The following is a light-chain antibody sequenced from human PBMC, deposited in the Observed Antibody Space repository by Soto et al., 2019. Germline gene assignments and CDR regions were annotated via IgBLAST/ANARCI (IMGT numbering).Light chain of an antibody. J-gene: IGLJ1*01. Sequence: SVLTQPPSANGSPGQSVTITRTGTSSDIGGYNYVSWYQQHPGKAPKLMIFEVSKRPSGVPDRFSGSKSGNTASLTVSGLQAEDEADYYCSSFAGSNNFGVFGTGTKVTVL. CDR2: EVS. CDR3: SSFAGSNNFGV. CDR1: SSDIGGYNY. V-gene: IGLV2-8*01.